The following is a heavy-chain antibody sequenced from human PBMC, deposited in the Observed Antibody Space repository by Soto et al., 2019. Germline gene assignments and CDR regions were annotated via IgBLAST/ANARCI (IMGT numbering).Heavy chain of an antibody. CDR2: ISWDGGST. CDR3: AKASGSTGLFDY. CDR1: GFTFDDYT. J-gene: IGHJ4*02. Sequence: ESGGVVVQPGGSLRLSCAASGFTFDDYTMHWVRQAPGKGLEWVSLISWDGGSTYYADSVKGRFTISRDNSKNSLYLQMNSLRTEDTALYYCAKASGSTGLFDYWGQGTLVTVSS. V-gene: IGHV3-43*01. D-gene: IGHD1-26*01.